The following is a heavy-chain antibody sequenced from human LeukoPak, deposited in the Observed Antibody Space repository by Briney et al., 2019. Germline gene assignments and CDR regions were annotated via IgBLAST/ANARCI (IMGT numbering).Heavy chain of an antibody. Sequence: SETLSLTCTVSGGSISSSSYYWGWIRQPPGKGLEWIGSIYYSGSTYYNPSLKSRVTISVDTSKNQFSLKLSSVTAADTAVYYCARGSGSYDYWGQGTLVTVSS. CDR2: IYYSGST. V-gene: IGHV4-39*07. J-gene: IGHJ4*02. D-gene: IGHD1-26*01. CDR3: ARGSGSYDY. CDR1: GGSISSSSYY.